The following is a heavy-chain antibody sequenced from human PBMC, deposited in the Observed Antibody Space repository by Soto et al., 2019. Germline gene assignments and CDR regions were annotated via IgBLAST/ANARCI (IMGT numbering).Heavy chain of an antibody. CDR2: IAAYKANT. V-gene: IGHV1-18*01. CDR3: APHPLDTNLPSGY. J-gene: IGHJ4*02. CDR1: GYTLINNV. Sequence: GVSVKVCCKASGYTLINNVVNWALKTPGQGLEWIGRIAAYKANTNYAQNLQGRVTLTTDTSTNTAYMELRSLRSDDTAVYYCAPHPLDTNLPSGYWGQGTLVTVSS. D-gene: IGHD5-18*01.